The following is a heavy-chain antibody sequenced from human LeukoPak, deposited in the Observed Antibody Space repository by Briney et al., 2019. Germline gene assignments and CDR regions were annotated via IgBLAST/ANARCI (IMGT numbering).Heavy chain of an antibody. CDR3: ARGRPYGSGSYSV. V-gene: IGHV3-53*01. D-gene: IGHD3-10*01. J-gene: IGHJ4*02. CDR2: IYSGGST. Sequence: GGSLRLSCAASGFTVSSNYMSWVRQAPGKGLEWVSVIYSGGSTYYADSVKGRFTISRDNSKNTLYLQMNSLRAEDTAVYYCARGRPYGSGSYSVWGQGTLVTVSS. CDR1: GFTVSSNY.